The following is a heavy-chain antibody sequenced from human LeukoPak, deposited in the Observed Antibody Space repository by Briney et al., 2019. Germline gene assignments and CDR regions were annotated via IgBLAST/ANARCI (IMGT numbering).Heavy chain of an antibody. V-gene: IGHV3-21*01. D-gene: IGHD5-12*01. Sequence: GGSLRLSCAASGFTFSSYSMNWVRQAPGKGLEWVSSISSSSSYICYADSVKGRFTISRDNAKNSLYLQMNSLRAEDTAVYYCARGIRGYSGHEGDYWGQGTLVTVSS. CDR1: GFTFSSYS. CDR2: ISSSSSYI. J-gene: IGHJ4*02. CDR3: ARGIRGYSGHEGDY.